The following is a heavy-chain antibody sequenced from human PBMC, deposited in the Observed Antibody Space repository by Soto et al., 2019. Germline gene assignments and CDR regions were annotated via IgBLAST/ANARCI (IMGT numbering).Heavy chain of an antibody. V-gene: IGHV3-33*01. D-gene: IGHD6-13*01. CDR2: IWYDGSSA. CDR1: GFTFRGYG. J-gene: IGHJ4*02. CDR3: ARASSSWYASLDY. Sequence: QVQLVESGGGVVQPGRSLRLSCAASGFTFRGYGMHWGRQAPGKGLEWVAVIWYDGSSADYADSVKGRFTISRDNSKSTVYLQMNSLRGEDTAVYYCARASSSWYASLDYWGQGTLVTVSS.